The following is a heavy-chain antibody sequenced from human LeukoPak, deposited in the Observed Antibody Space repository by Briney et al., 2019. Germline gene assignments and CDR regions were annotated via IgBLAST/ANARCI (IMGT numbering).Heavy chain of an antibody. CDR3: ARGGCSDGNCYSGGY. D-gene: IGHD2-15*01. CDR1: GFTFSIYW. CDR2: INTDGSST. J-gene: IGHJ4*02. V-gene: IGHV3-74*01. Sequence: GGSLRLSRAASGFTFSIYWMHWVRQAPGKGLVWVSRINTDGSSTRYADSVKGRFTISRDNAKNTVYLQMNSLRAEDTAVYYCARGGCSDGNCYSGGYWGQGTLVTVSS.